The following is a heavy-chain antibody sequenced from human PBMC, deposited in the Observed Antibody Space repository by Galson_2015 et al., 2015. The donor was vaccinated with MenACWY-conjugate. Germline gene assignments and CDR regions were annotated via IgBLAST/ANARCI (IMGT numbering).Heavy chain of an antibody. CDR1: GFTLSSCG. CDR3: ATDQRQNYFDY. CDR2: IWSNGINN. J-gene: IGHJ4*02. V-gene: IGHV3-33*01. Sequence: SLRLSCAASGFTLSSCGMHWVRQAPGKGLEWLAVIWSNGINNYYADSVKGRFTISRDDSKHSLLLQMNSLRVDDTAVYYCATDQRQNYFDYWGQGTLVTVSS.